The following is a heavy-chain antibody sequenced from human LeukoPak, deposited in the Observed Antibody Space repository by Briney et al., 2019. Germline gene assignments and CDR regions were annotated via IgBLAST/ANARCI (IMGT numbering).Heavy chain of an antibody. CDR1: GGSISSSSYY. CDR2: IYYSGST. D-gene: IGHD6-13*01. V-gene: IGHV4-39*01. CDR3: ARGEAAENFDY. J-gene: IGHJ4*02. Sequence: SETLSLTCTVSGGSISSSSYYWGWIRQPPGKGLEWIGSIYYSGSTYYNPSLKSRVTISVDTSKNQFSLKLSSVTAADTAVYYCARGEAAENFDYWGQGTLVTVPS.